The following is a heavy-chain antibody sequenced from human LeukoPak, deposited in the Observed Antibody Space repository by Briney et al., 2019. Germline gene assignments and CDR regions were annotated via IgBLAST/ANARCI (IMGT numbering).Heavy chain of an antibody. D-gene: IGHD6-19*01. CDR2: IYYSGST. CDR3: ASYPPPSSGDYYYYGMDV. CDR1: GGSISSSSYC. V-gene: IGHV4-39*01. J-gene: IGHJ6*02. Sequence: SETLSLTCTVSGGSISSSSYCWGWIRQPPGKGLEWIGCIYYSGSTYYNPSLKSRVTISVDTSKNQFSLKLSSVTAADTAVYYCASYPPPSSGDYYYYGMDVWGQGTTVTVSS.